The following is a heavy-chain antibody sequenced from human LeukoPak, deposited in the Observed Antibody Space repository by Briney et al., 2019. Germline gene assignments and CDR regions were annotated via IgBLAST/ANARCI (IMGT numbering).Heavy chain of an antibody. CDR1: GYTFTGYY. J-gene: IGHJ6*02. V-gene: IGHV1-8*02. Sequence: ASVKVSCKASGYTFTGYYMHWVRQAPGQGLEWMGRINPNSGNTGYAQKFQGRVTMTRNTSISTAYMELSSLRSEDTAVYYCAKLMWAYYYYGMDVWGQGTTVTVSS. D-gene: IGHD2-8*01. CDR2: INPNSGNT. CDR3: AKLMWAYYYYGMDV.